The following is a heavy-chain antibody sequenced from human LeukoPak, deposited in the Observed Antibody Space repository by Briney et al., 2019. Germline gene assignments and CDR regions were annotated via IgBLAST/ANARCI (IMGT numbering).Heavy chain of an antibody. CDR2: IFHSGST. V-gene: IGHV4-4*02. CDR1: SGSIFNTNW. J-gene: IGHJ6*03. Sequence: SGTLSLTCTVSSGSIFNTNWWSWVRQPPGKGLEWIGQIFHSGSTSYSPSLKSRVTISMDKSKNQISLRLTSVTAADTAVYYCARVIATVGHLDYYYYMDVWGKGTTVTVSS. CDR3: ARVIATVGHLDYYYYMDV. D-gene: IGHD6-13*01.